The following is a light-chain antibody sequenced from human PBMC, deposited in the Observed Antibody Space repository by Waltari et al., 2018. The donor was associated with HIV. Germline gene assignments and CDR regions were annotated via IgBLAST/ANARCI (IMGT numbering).Light chain of an antibody. CDR1: SSDVGGYNY. V-gene: IGLV2-8*01. Sequence: QSALTQPPSASGSPGQSVTISCTGTSSDVGGYNYVPWYQQHPGKAPKVMIYEVSRRPSGVPDRFSGSKSGNTASLTVSGLQADDEADYYCSSYAGTNSVVFGGGTKLTVL. CDR2: EVS. CDR3: SSYAGTNSVV. J-gene: IGLJ2*01.